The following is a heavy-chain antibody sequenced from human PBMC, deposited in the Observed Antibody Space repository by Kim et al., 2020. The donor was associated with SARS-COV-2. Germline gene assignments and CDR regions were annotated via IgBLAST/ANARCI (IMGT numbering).Heavy chain of an antibody. Sequence: GGSLRLSCAASGFTFDDYTMHWVRHAPGKGLEWVSLISWDGGSTYYADSVKGRFTISRDNSKSSLYLQMNSLRTEDTALYYCAKDIDQRFSDYYYVWTSGAKGPRSPSP. CDR2: ISWDGGST. D-gene: IGHD3-3*01. V-gene: IGHV3-43*01. CDR1: GFTFDDYT. CDR3: AKDIDQRFSDYYYVWTS. J-gene: IGHJ6*02.